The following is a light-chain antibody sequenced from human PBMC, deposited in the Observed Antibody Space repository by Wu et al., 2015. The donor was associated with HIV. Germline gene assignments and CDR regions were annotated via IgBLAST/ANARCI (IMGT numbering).Light chain of an antibody. J-gene: IGKJ1*01. Sequence: DIQMTQSPSTLSASVGDRVTITCRASQSISSWLAWYQQKPGKAPKLLIYKASSLESGVPSRFSGSGSGTEFTLTISSLQPDDFATYYCQQYNSYWTFGQRDQGGNQT. CDR1: QSISSW. CDR3: QQYNSYWT. V-gene: IGKV1-5*03. CDR2: KAS.